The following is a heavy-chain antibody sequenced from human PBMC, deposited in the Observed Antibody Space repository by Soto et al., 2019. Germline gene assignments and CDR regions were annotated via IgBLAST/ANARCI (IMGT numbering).Heavy chain of an antibody. Sequence: PGGSLRLSCAASGFTFSSYSMNWVRQAPGKGLEWVSSISSSSSYIYYADSVKGRFTISRDNAKNSLYLQMNSLRAEDTAVYYCARDLGYCSGGSCYRYFDYWGQGTLVTVSS. CDR1: GFTFSSYS. CDR2: ISSSSSYI. J-gene: IGHJ4*03. CDR3: ARDLGYCSGGSCYRYFDY. V-gene: IGHV3-21*01. D-gene: IGHD2-15*01.